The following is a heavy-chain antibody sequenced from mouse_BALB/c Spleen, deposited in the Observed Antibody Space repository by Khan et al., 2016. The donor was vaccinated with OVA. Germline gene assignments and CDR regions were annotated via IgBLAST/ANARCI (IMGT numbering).Heavy chain of an antibody. CDR3: VRDGAYHRNDGWFAY. CDR2: INPSNGYP. Sequence: VQLVESGAELARPGASVKMSCKASGYTFTSYTIHWIKLRPGQGLEWIGYINPSNGYPNYNQKFKDKATLTADKSSTTAYIELSSLTSDDSALYNCVRDGAYHRNDGWFAYWGQGTLVTVSA. J-gene: IGHJ3*01. D-gene: IGHD2-14*01. CDR1: GYTFTSYT. V-gene: IGHV1-4*01.